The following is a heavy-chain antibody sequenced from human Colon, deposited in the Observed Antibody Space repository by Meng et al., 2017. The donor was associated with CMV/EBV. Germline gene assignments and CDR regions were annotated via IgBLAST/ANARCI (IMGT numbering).Heavy chain of an antibody. V-gene: IGHV3-30-3*01. CDR2: ILYDGSSQ. Sequence: GESLKISCAASGFSFSSYAMHWVRQAPGKGLEWVSVILYDGSSQQYADSVKGRFTVSRDNSKNSLFLQMNSLRVEDTAMYYCARALNMNYFDYWGQGTQVTVSS. CDR1: GFSFSSYA. CDR3: ARALNMNYFDY. D-gene: IGHD3-22*01. J-gene: IGHJ4*02.